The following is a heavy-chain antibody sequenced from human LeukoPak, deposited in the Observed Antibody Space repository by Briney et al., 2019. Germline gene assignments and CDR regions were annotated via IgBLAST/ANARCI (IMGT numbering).Heavy chain of an antibody. Sequence: GGSLRLSCAASGFTFDDYGMSWVRQAPGKGLEWVSGINWNGGSTGYADSVKGRFTISRDNAKNSLYLQMNSLRAEDTAVYYRARDSLYFFNYWGQGTLVTVSS. CDR2: INWNGGST. CDR3: ARDSLYFFNY. CDR1: GFTFDDYG. D-gene: IGHD3-10*01. J-gene: IGHJ4*02. V-gene: IGHV3-20*04.